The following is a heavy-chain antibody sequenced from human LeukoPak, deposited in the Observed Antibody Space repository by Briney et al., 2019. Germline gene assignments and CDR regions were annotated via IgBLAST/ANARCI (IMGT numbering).Heavy chain of an antibody. CDR2: ISAYNGNT. CDR1: GYTFTSYG. D-gene: IGHD3-3*01. J-gene: IGHJ6*02. V-gene: IGHV1-18*01. Sequence: ASVKVSCKASGYTFTSYGISWVRQAPGQGLEWMGWISAYNGNTNYAQKLQGRVTMTTDISTSTAYMELRSLRSDDTAVYYCARGDSLRDFWSGYYNYYYYGMDVWGQGTTVTVSS. CDR3: ARGDSLRDFWSGYYNYYYYGMDV.